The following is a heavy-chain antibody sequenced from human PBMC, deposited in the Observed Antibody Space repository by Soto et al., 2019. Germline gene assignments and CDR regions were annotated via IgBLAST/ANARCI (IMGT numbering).Heavy chain of an antibody. D-gene: IGHD2-2*01. CDR3: ARERYCSSTSCPAWVTVYYYDMDV. J-gene: IGHJ6*02. V-gene: IGHV1-69*06. CDR2: IIPIFGTA. Sequence: ASVKVSCKASGGTFSSYAISWVRQAPGQGLEWMGGIIPIFGTANYAQKFQGRVTITADKSTSTAYMELSSLRSEDTAVYYCARERYCSSTSCPAWVTVYYYDMDVWGQGTTVTVSS. CDR1: GGTFSSYA.